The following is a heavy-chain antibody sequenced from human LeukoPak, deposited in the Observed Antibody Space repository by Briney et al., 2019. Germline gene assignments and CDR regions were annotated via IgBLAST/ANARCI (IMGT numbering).Heavy chain of an antibody. CDR2: IKQDGSQR. CDR3: ARDSGRGGESGYYDL. Sequence: GGSLRLSCAASGFTFGWHWMSWVRQAPGKGLEWVANIKQDGSQRYYVDSVKGRFTISRDNAKNSLYLQMSSLRAKDTAMYYCARDSGRGGESGYYDLWGQGTLVAVSS. CDR1: GFTFGWHW. D-gene: IGHD3-3*01. V-gene: IGHV3-7*01. J-gene: IGHJ5*02.